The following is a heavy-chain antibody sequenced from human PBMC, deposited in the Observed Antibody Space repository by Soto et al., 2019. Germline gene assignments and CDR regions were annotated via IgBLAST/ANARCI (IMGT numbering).Heavy chain of an antibody. J-gene: IGHJ6*02. Sequence: ASVKVSCKASGYTFTSYGISWVRQAPGQGLEWMGWISAYNGNTNYAQKLQGRVTMTTDTSTSTAYMELRSLRSDDTAVYYCARGGLVIIDYYYYGMDVWGQGTTVTVSS. V-gene: IGHV1-18*01. D-gene: IGHD3-9*01. CDR3: ARGGLVIIDYYYYGMDV. CDR2: ISAYNGNT. CDR1: GYTFTSYG.